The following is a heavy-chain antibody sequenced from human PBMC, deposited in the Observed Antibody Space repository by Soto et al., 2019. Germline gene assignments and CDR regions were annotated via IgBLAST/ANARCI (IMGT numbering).Heavy chain of an antibody. J-gene: IGHJ5*02. CDR3: ARSLSDFWSGYPLTYNWFDP. V-gene: IGHV3-21*01. CDR1: GFTFSSYS. Sequence: GGSLRLSCAASGFTFSSYSMNWVRQAPGKGLEWVSSISSSSSYIYYADSVKGRFTISRDNAKNSLYLQMNSLRAEDTAVYYCARSLSDFWSGYPLTYNWFDPWGQGTLVTVSS. D-gene: IGHD3-3*01. CDR2: ISSSSSYI.